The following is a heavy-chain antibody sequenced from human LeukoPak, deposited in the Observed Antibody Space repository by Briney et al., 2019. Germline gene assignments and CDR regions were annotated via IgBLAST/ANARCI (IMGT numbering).Heavy chain of an antibody. CDR1: GGTFSSYA. CDR2: IIPIFGTA. CDR3: ARVVVAGDIWWFDP. V-gene: IGHV1-69*05. Sequence: SVKVSCKASGGTFSSYATSWVRQAPGQGLEWMGGIIPIFGTANYAQKFQGRVTITTDESTSTAYMELSSLRSEDTAVYYCARVVVAGDIWWFDPWGQGTLVTVSS. J-gene: IGHJ5*02. D-gene: IGHD6-19*01.